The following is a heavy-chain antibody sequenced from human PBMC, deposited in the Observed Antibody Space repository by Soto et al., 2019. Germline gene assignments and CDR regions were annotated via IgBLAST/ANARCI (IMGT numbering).Heavy chain of an antibody. D-gene: IGHD2-2*01. J-gene: IGHJ3*02. V-gene: IGHV1-8*01. Sequence: ASVKVSCKASGYTFTIYDINWVRQATGQGLEWMGWMNPNSGNTGYAQKFQGRVTMTRNTSISTAYMELSSLRSEDTAVYYCARVGLEGYCSSTSCYGAFDIWGQGTMVTVSS. CDR1: GYTFTIYD. CDR3: ARVGLEGYCSSTSCYGAFDI. CDR2: MNPNSGNT.